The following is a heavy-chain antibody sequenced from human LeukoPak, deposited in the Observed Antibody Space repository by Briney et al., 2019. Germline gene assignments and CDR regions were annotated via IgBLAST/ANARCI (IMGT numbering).Heavy chain of an antibody. CDR1: GITFGSSW. D-gene: IGHD1-1*01. J-gene: IGHJ4*02. Sequence: GGSLRLSCVASGITFGSSWMSWVRQAPGKGLEWVANIKPDGSVKYYADSVKGRFTISRDNAENSLYLQMNSLRTEDTAVYYCARDQPDPAGTGPRFDYWGQGSLVTVSS. V-gene: IGHV3-7*01. CDR2: IKPDGSVK. CDR3: ARDQPDPAGTGPRFDY.